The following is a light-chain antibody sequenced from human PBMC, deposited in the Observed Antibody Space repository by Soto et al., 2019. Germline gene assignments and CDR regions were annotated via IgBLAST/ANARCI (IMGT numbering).Light chain of an antibody. CDR1: QSVSSSY. J-gene: IGKJ1*01. Sequence: EIVLTQSPGTLSLSPGERATLSCRASQSVSSSYLAWYQQKPGQAPRLLIYGASSRAAGIPDRFGGSGPGTDFTLTISRVETEDFAVYYCHQYDSSSVTFGQGTKVEIK. V-gene: IGKV3-20*01. CDR2: GAS. CDR3: HQYDSSSVT.